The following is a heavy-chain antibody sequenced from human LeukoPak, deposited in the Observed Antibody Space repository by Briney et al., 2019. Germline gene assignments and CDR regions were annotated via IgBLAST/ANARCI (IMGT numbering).Heavy chain of an antibody. CDR1: GYTFTSYA. J-gene: IGHJ4*02. CDR3: ARSQGNDYVWGSSYYFHY. V-gene: IGHV1-3*02. D-gene: IGHD3-16*01. CDR2: SNAGNGNT. Sequence: ASVKVSCKASGYTFTSYAMHWVRQAPGQRLEWMGWSNAGNGNTKYSQEFQGRVTITADESTSTAYMELSSLRSEDTAVYYCARSQGNDYVWGSSYYFHYWGQGTLVTVSS.